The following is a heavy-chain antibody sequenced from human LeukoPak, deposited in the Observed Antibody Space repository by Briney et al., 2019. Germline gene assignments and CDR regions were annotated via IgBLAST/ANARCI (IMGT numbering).Heavy chain of an antibody. CDR2: IYATGTT. D-gene: IGHD2-2*01. CDR3: AKSELVVPDYYYYYYMDV. V-gene: IGHV4-59*10. Sequence: GSLRLSCAASGFTFSGSAMHWVRQASGKGLEWVGHIYATGTTNYNPSLNSRVTMSIDTSKNQFSLNLRSVTAADTAVYYCAKSELVVPDYYYYYYMDVWGKGTTVTISS. J-gene: IGHJ6*03. CDR1: GFTFSGSA.